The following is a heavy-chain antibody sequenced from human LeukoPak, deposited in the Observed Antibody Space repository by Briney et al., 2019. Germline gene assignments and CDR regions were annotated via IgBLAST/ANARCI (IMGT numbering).Heavy chain of an antibody. CDR3: ARPGVVTAISYFDY. V-gene: IGHV1-2*02. J-gene: IGHJ4*02. D-gene: IGHD2-21*02. Sequence: ASVKVSCKASGYTFTSYDINWVRQATGQGLEWMGWINPNSGGTNYAQKFQGRVTMTRDTSISTAYMELSRLRSDDTAVYYCARPGVVTAISYFDYWGQGTLVTVSS. CDR2: INPNSGGT. CDR1: GYTFTSYD.